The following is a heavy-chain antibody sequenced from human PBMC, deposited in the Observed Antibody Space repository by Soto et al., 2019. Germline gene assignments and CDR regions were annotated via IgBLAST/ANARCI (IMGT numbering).Heavy chain of an antibody. J-gene: IGHJ1*01. CDR2: IYSGGST. CDR3: ARDGYDSSGYYTEYFQH. CDR1: GFTDSNNY. V-gene: IGHV3-66*01. Sequence: GGSVRLSFAPSGFTDSNNYMSWVRQAPGKGLAWVSVIYSGGSTYYADSVKGRFTISRDNSKNTLYLQMNSLRAEDMSVYYCARDGYDSSGYYTEYFQHWGQGT. D-gene: IGHD3-22*01.